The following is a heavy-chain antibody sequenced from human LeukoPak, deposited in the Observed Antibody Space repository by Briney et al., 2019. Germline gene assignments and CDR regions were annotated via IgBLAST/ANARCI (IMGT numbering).Heavy chain of an antibody. CDR2: FDPEDGET. CDR1: GYTLTELS. CDR3: ATRPYYYDSSGYPFDP. D-gene: IGHD3-22*01. Sequence: GASVKVSCKVSGYTLTELSMHWVRQAPGKGLEWMGGFDPEDGETIYAQKFQGRVTMTEDTSTDTAYMELSSLRSEDTAVYYCATRPYYYDSSGYPFDPWGQGTLATVSS. V-gene: IGHV1-24*01. J-gene: IGHJ5*02.